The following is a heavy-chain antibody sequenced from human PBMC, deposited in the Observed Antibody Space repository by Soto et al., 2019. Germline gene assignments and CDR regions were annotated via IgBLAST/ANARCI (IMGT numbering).Heavy chain of an antibody. CDR1: GGSFSGHY. CDR3: ARGRGGLHRTAELHS. D-gene: IGHD7-27*01. J-gene: IGHJ4*02. CDR2: VSPGGST. V-gene: IGHV4-34*01. Sequence: QVQLQQWGAGLLKPSETLSLTCAVYGGSFSGHYWTWIRQPPGKGLEWIGAVSPGGSTNYNSSLKSRVTVSGDTSKNQFSLKLTSVTAADTGVYYCARGRGGLHRTAELHSWGQGTLVTVSS.